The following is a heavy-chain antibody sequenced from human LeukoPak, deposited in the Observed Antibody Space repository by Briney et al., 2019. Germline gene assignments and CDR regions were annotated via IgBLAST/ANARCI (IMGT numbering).Heavy chain of an antibody. CDR2: MNPNSGNT. CDR1: GNTFTSYD. CDR3: ARERGSSSWFYYYYGMDV. J-gene: IGHJ6*02. V-gene: IGHV1-8*01. Sequence: ASVKVSCKASGNTFTSYDINWVRQATGQRLEWMGWMNPNSGNTGYAQKFQGRVTMTRNTSISTAYMELSSLRSEDTAVYYCARERGSSSWFYYYYGMDVWGQGTTVTVSS. D-gene: IGHD6-13*01.